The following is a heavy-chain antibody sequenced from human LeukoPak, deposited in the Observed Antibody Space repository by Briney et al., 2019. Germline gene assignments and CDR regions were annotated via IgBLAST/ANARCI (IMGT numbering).Heavy chain of an antibody. CDR1: GGTFSSYA. J-gene: IGHJ4*02. D-gene: IGHD6-13*01. CDR3: ARHQQPKSGGPLDY. V-gene: IGHV1-69*13. Sequence: ASVKVSCMASGGTFSSYAISWVRQAPGQGLEWMGGIIPIFGTANYAQKFQGRVTITADESTSTAYMELSSLRSEDTAVYYCARHQQPKSGGPLDYWGQGTLVTVSS. CDR2: IIPIFGTA.